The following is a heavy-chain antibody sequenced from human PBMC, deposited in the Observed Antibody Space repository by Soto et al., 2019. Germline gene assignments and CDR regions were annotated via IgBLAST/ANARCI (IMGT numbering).Heavy chain of an antibody. D-gene: IGHD6-19*01. Sequence: SLRLSCAASGFPFSNYGIHWFRQAPGKGLEWVAVIWYDGTNRLYADSMKGRFTISRDNSKKTVFLQMNSLRAEDTAVYYCAREGLNTAVAGPFDYWGQGTLVTVSS. J-gene: IGHJ4*02. V-gene: IGHV3-33*01. CDR1: GFPFSNYG. CDR2: IWYDGTNR. CDR3: AREGLNTAVAGPFDY.